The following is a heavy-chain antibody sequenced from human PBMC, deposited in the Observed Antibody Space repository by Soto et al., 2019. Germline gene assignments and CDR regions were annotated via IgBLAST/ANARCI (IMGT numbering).Heavy chain of an antibody. CDR1: GGSISSYY. J-gene: IGHJ4*02. CDR3: ASLDYYDSSGYYNY. CDR2: IHATEST. Sequence: PSETLSLTCTVSGGSISSYYWSWIRQPAGKGMEWVGRIHATESTNYNPSLKSRVTMSIDTSNNQFSLKLDSLTAADTAVYYCASLDYYDSSGYYNYWGQGTLVTVS. V-gene: IGHV4-4*07. D-gene: IGHD3-22*01.